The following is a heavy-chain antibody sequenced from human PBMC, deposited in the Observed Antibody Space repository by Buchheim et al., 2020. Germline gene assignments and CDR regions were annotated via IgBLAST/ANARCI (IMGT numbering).Heavy chain of an antibody. V-gene: IGHV4-59*01. Sequence: QVQLQESGPGLVKPSETLSLTCTVSGGSISSYYWSWIRQPPGKGLEWIGYIYYSGSTNYNPSLKSRVTISVDTSKNQFSLKLSSVTAADTAVYYCARSSSGWYYFDYWGQGTL. D-gene: IGHD6-19*01. CDR3: ARSSSGWYYFDY. CDR2: IYYSGST. J-gene: IGHJ4*02. CDR1: GGSISSYY.